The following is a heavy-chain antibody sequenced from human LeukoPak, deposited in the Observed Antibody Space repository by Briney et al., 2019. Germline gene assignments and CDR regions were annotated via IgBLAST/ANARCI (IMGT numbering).Heavy chain of an antibody. CDR3: ARGLKITMIVVVAIDY. J-gene: IGHJ4*02. D-gene: IGHD3-22*01. CDR1: GFILSTYG. Sequence: GGSLRLSCAASGFILSTYGMHWVRQAPGKGLEWVAFIRYDGSLEYYADSVKGRFTISRDNSKNMLYLQMNSLRVEDTAVYYCARGLKITMIVVVAIDYWGQGTLVTVSS. V-gene: IGHV3-30*02. CDR2: IRYDGSLE.